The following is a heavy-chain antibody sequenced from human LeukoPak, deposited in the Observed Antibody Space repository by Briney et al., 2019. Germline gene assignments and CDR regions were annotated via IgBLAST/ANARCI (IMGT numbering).Heavy chain of an antibody. CDR3: ARDSPGYLAYDS. J-gene: IGHJ4*02. CDR1: GLTFSTYL. CDR2: IKEDGSAT. V-gene: IGHV3-7*04. Sequence: GGSLGLSCAASGLTFSTYLMTWVRQAPGKGPEWVANIKEDGSATYYVDSVKGRFTISRDNAKKSLYLQMNSLRAEDTAVYYCARDSPGYLAYDSWGQGTLVTVSS. D-gene: IGHD1-1*01.